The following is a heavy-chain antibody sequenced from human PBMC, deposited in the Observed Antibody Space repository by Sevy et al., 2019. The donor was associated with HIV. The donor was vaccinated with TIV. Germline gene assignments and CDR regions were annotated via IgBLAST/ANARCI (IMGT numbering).Heavy chain of an antibody. CDR1: GYSFANNW. Sequence: GESLKISCKGSGYSFANNWIGWVRQMPGKGLEWMGIVNPGDSDTTYSPSFQDQVTISVDKSISTAYLQWNSLKASDTAMDYCARLPVAAAGLYYFDYWGQGTLVTVSS. CDR2: VNPGDSDT. CDR3: ARLPVAAAGLYYFDY. V-gene: IGHV5-51*01. D-gene: IGHD6-13*01. J-gene: IGHJ4*02.